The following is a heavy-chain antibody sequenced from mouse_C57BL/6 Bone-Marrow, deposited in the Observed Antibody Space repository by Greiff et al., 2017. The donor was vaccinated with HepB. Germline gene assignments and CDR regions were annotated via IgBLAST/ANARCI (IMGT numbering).Heavy chain of an antibody. V-gene: IGHV5-17*01. J-gene: IGHJ1*03. Sequence: EVKVVESGGGLVKPGGSLKLSCAASGFTFSDYGMHWVRQAPEKGLEWVAYISSGSGTIYYADTVKGRFTISRDNAKNTLFLQMTSLRSEDTAMYYCADTWYFDVWGTGTTVTVSS. CDR3: ADTWYFDV. CDR1: GFTFSDYG. CDR2: ISSGSGTI.